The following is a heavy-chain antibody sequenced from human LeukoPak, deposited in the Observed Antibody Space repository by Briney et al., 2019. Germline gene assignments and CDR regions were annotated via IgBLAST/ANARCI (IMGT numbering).Heavy chain of an antibody. V-gene: IGHV3-74*01. Sequence: GGSLRLSCAASGFTFTTYWMHWVRQAPGKGLVWVSHINSDGSITSYADSVKGRFTISRDNAKNTLYLQMNSLRAEDTAVYYCARVYDSSGYSPFTAYFDYWGQGTLVTVSS. CDR1: GFTFTTYW. CDR3: ARVYDSSGYSPFTAYFDY. CDR2: INSDGSIT. D-gene: IGHD3-22*01. J-gene: IGHJ4*02.